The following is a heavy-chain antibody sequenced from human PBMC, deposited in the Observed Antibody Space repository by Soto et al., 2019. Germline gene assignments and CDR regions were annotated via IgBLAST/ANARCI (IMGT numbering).Heavy chain of an antibody. Sequence: GGALRLSCAASGFTFSSYSMNWVRQAPGKGLEWVSSISSSSSYIYYADSVKGRFTISRDNAKNSLYLQMNSLRAEDTAVYYCAREGYSSSWYDDYFDCWGQGTLVTVSS. CDR3: AREGYSSSWYDDYFDC. CDR2: ISSSSSYI. V-gene: IGHV3-21*01. CDR1: GFTFSSYS. D-gene: IGHD6-13*01. J-gene: IGHJ4*02.